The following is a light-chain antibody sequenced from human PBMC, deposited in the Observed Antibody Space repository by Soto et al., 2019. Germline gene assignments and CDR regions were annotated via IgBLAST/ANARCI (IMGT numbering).Light chain of an antibody. CDR2: DTS. CDR1: TGAVTSGHY. J-gene: IGLJ1*01. Sequence: QAVVTQEPSLTVSPGGTVTLTCGSSTGAVTSGHYPYWFQQKPGQAPRTLIYDTSNKHSWTPARFSVSLLGGKAALTLSGAQPEDEAEYYCLLSYSRRYVPGTGTKVTVL. CDR3: LLSYSRRYV. V-gene: IGLV7-46*01.